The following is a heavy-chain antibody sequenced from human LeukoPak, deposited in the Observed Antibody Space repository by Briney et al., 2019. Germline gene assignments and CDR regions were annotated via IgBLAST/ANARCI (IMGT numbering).Heavy chain of an antibody. Sequence: GGSLRLSCAASGFTFSSYGMHWVRQAPGKGLEWVAFIRYDGSNKYYADSVKGRFTISRDNSKNTLYLQMSSLRAEDTAVYYCARGLRGVYGYWGQGTLVTVSS. J-gene: IGHJ4*02. CDR2: IRYDGSNK. CDR3: ARGLRGVYGY. V-gene: IGHV3-30*02. CDR1: GFTFSSYG. D-gene: IGHD3-10*01.